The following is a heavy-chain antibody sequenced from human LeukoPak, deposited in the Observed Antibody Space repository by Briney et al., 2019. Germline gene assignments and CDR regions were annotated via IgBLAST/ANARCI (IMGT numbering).Heavy chain of an antibody. J-gene: IGHJ6*02. V-gene: IGHV4-4*07. D-gene: IGHD6-25*01. Sequence: SESLSLTCNVSGGSISNYYWTWIRQPAGKGLEWVGRIYSSGTTTYHPSLKSRVAMSVDTSRNQFSLKLNSVTAADTAVYYCARVSPIAAAGSSYYYAIDVWGQGTTVTVSS. CDR3: ARVSPIAAAGSSYYYAIDV. CDR1: GGSISNYY. CDR2: IYSSGTT.